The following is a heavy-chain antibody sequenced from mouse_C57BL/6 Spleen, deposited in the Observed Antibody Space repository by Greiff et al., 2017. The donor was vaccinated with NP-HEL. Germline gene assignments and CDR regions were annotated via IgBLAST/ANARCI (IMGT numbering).Heavy chain of an antibody. V-gene: IGHV1-15*01. Sequence: QVHVKQSGAELVRPGASVTLSCKASGYTFTDYEMHWVKQTPVHGLEWIGAIDPETGGTAYNQKFKGKAILTADKSSSTAYMELRSLTSEDSAVYYCTRFYYYGSSYFYAMDYWGQGTSVTVSS. D-gene: IGHD1-1*01. J-gene: IGHJ4*01. CDR2: IDPETGGT. CDR1: GYTFTDYE. CDR3: TRFYYYGSSYFYAMDY.